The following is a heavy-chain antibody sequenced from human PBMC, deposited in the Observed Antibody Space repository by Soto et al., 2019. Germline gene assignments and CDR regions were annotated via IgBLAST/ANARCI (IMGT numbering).Heavy chain of an antibody. CDR2: INHSGST. D-gene: IGHD6-13*01. Sequence: QVQLQQWGAGLLKPSETLSLTCAVYGGSFSGYYWSWIRQPPGKGLEWIGEINHSGSTNYNPSLKSRVTISVDTSKNQFSLKLSSVTAADTAVYYCARGLRIAAAGSLRGNYWGQGTLLTVSS. CDR1: GGSFSGYY. J-gene: IGHJ4*02. V-gene: IGHV4-34*01. CDR3: ARGLRIAAAGSLRGNY.